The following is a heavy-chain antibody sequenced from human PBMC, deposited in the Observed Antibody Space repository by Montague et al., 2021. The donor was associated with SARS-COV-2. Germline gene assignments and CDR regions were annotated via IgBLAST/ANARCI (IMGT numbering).Heavy chain of an antibody. J-gene: IGHJ4*02. CDR2: IYYSGST. D-gene: IGHD2-15*01. CDR3: ARVISRQNNIVVVGLYYFDY. CDR1: GGSISSSSYY. Sequence: SETLSLPCTVSGGSISSSSYYWGWIRQPPGKGLEWIGSIYYSGSTYYNPSLKSRVTISVGTSKNQFSLKLSSVTAADTAVYYCARVISRQNNIVVVGLYYFDYWGQGTLVTVSS. V-gene: IGHV4-39*07.